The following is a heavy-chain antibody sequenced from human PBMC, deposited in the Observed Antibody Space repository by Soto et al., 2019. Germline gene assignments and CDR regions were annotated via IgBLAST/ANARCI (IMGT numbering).Heavy chain of an antibody. CDR3: ARHVGYDLGFDP. D-gene: IGHD3-16*01. CDR2: IYYSGST. J-gene: IGHJ5*02. Sequence: PSETLSLTCTVSGGSISSGGYYWSWIRQPPGKGLEWIGYIYYSGSTNYNPSLKSRVTISVDTSKNQFSLKLSSVTAADTAVYYCARHVGYDLGFDPWGQGTLVTVSS. V-gene: IGHV4-61*08. CDR1: GGSISSGGYY.